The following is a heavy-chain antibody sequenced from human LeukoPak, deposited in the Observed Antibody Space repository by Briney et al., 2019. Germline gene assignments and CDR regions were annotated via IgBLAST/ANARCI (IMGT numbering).Heavy chain of an antibody. CDR1: GGSISGTYY. CDR2: ISSSGSTI. Sequence: LSLTCTVSGGSISGTYYWSWIRQAPGKGLEWVSYISSSGSTIYYADSVKGRFTISRDNAKNSLYLQMNSLRAEDTAAYYCASDREYCSGGSCVRYYYYGMDVWGQGTTVTVSS. CDR3: ASDREYCSGGSCVRYYYYGMDV. J-gene: IGHJ6*02. V-gene: IGHV3-11*01. D-gene: IGHD2-15*01.